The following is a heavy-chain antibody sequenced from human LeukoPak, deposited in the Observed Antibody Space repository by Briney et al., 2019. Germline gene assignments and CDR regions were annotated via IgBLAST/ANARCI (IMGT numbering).Heavy chain of an antibody. D-gene: IGHD4-17*01. CDR1: GGSISSGGYS. J-gene: IGHJ5*02. V-gene: IGHV4-30-2*01. CDR3: ARIGYGDYGDWFDP. CDR2: IYHSGST. Sequence: SETLSLTCAVSGGSISSGGYSWSWIRQPPGKGLEWIGYIYHSGSTYYNPSLKSRVIISVDRSKDQFSLKLSSVTAADTAVYYCARIGYGDYGDWFDPWGQGTLVTVSS.